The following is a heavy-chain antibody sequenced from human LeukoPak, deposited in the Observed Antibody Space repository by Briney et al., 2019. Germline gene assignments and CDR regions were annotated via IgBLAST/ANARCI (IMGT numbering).Heavy chain of an antibody. V-gene: IGHV3-9*01. CDR3: ARAVIATFDY. D-gene: IGHD3-16*02. J-gene: IGHJ4*02. CDR2: ISWNSGSI. Sequence: SGRSLRLSCAASGFTFDDYAMPWVRQAPGKGLEWVSGISWNSGSIGYADSVKGRFTISRDNAKNSLYLQMNSLRAEDTAVYYCARAVIATFDYWGQGTLVTVSS. CDR1: GFTFDDYA.